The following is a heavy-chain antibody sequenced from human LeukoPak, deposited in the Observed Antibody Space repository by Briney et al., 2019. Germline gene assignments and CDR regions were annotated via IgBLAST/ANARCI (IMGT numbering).Heavy chain of an antibody. V-gene: IGHV3-48*03. CDR2: ISSSGRNI. Sequence: GGSLRLSCAAPGLTFSNYEFNGVRKAPGKGWEWVSYISSSGRNIYYADSVKGRFTASRDNAKNTLSLQMNSLRAEDTAVYYCARDLVQLWSKDYWGQGTLVTVSS. CDR1: GLTFSNYE. J-gene: IGHJ4*02. CDR3: ARDLVQLWSKDY. D-gene: IGHD5-18*01.